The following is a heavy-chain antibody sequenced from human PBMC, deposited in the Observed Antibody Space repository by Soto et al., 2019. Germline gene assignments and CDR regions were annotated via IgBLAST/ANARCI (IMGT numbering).Heavy chain of an antibody. CDR3: ARGRGWNRGGDFDY. D-gene: IGHD6-19*01. CDR1: GGSFSGYY. J-gene: IGHJ4*02. V-gene: IGHV4-34*01. CDR2: INHSGST. Sequence: SETLSLTCAVYGGSFSGYYWSWIRQPPGKGLEWIGEINHSGSTNYNPSLKSRVTISVDTSKNQFSLKLSSVTAADTAVYYCARGRGWNRGGDFDYWGQGTLVTVSS.